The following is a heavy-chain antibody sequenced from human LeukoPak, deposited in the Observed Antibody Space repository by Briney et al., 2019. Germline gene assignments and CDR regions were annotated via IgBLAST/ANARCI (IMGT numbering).Heavy chain of an antibody. J-gene: IGHJ3*02. D-gene: IGHD2-15*01. V-gene: IGHV1-2*02. Sequence: ASAKVSCKASGGTFSTYAISWVRQAPGQGLEWMGWINSNSGGVHYAQNFQGRVTMTRDTSISTAYMDLTRLGYDDTAVYFCARYLAAPYDAFDIWGQGTMVTVSS. CDR1: GGTFSTYA. CDR2: INSNSGGV. CDR3: ARYLAAPYDAFDI.